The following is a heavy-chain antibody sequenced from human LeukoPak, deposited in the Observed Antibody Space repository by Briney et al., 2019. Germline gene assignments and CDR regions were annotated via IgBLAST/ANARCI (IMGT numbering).Heavy chain of an antibody. CDR1: GFTFSTYA. CDR2: ISGSGGSA. V-gene: IGHV3-23*01. J-gene: IGHJ4*02. CDR3: AKSGGSGYSEYYYDY. Sequence: GGSLRLSCAASGFTFSTYAMNWVRQAPGKGLEWVSAISGSGGSANYADSVKGRFTISRDNSKNTLSLQMNSLRAEDTAVYYCAKSGGSGYSEYYYDYWGQGTPVTVSS. D-gene: IGHD3-22*01.